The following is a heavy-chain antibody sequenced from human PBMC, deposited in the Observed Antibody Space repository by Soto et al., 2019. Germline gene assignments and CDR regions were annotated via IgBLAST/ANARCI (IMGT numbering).Heavy chain of an antibody. V-gene: IGHV6-1*01. CDR2: TYYRSKWYN. D-gene: IGHD3-3*01. CDR1: GDSVSSNSAA. Sequence: PSQTLSLTCAISGDSVSSNSAAWNWIRQSPSRGLEWLGRTYYRSKWYNDYAVSVKSRITINPDTSKNQFSLKLSSVTAADTAVYYCAREASTIFGRAYGMDVWGQGTTVTVSS. J-gene: IGHJ6*02. CDR3: AREASTIFGRAYGMDV.